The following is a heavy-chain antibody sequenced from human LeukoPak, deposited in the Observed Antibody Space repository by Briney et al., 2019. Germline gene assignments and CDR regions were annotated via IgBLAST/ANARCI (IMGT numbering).Heavy chain of an antibody. CDR1: GGSISSYY. CDR3: ARGRIAAAGDDFDY. D-gene: IGHD6-13*01. V-gene: IGHV4-59*01. CDR2: IYYSGST. J-gene: IGHJ4*02. Sequence: SETLSLTCTVSGGSISSYYWSWIRQPPGKGLEWIGYIYYSGSTNYNPSLKSRVTISVDTSKNQFSLELSSVTAADTAVYYCARGRIAAAGDDFDYWGQGTLVTVSS.